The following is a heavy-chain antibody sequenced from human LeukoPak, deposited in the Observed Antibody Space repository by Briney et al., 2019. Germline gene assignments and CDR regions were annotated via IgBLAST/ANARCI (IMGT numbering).Heavy chain of an antibody. V-gene: IGHV4-34*01. CDR2: INHSGST. CDR1: GASISSYY. CDR3: ARGLRFAYDSSGGPLRY. J-gene: IGHJ4*02. Sequence: PSETLSLTCTVSGASISSYYWSWIRQPPGXXXXWIGEINHSGSTNYNPSLKSRVTISVDTSKNQFSLKLSSVTAADTAVYYCARGLRFAYDSSGGPLRYWGQGTLVTVSS. D-gene: IGHD3-22*01.